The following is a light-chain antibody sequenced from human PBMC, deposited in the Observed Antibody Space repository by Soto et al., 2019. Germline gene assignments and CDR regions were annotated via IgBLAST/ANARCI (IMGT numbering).Light chain of an antibody. CDR3: HQYSRYPWT. J-gene: IGKJ1*01. Sequence: QMTQSPSTLSASEGDRVTITCWASQSVGSWLAWHQQKPGRAPKVLVYKASNLQDGVPSRFSGSGSGTEFTLTISSLQPDDVATYFCHQYSRYPWTFVQGTKVEIK. CDR2: KAS. CDR1: QSVGSW. V-gene: IGKV1-5*03.